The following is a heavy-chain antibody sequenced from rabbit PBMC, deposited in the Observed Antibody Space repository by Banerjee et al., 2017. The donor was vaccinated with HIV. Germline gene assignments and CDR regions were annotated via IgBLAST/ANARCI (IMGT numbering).Heavy chain of an antibody. CDR1: GIDFSSSYW. V-gene: IGHV1S40*01. J-gene: IGHJ6*01. Sequence: QSLEESGGDLVKPGASLTLTCTASGIDFSSSYWICWVRRAPGKGLEWIACIYAGSSGSTVYASWAKGRFTISKTSSTTVTLQMTSLTAADTATHFCARGVNGQYGMGLWGPGTLVTVS. CDR3: ARGVNGQYGMGL. CDR2: IYAGSSGST. D-gene: IGHD3-1*01.